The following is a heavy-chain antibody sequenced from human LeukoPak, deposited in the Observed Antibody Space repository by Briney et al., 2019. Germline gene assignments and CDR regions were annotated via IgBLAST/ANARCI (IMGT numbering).Heavy chain of an antibody. J-gene: IGHJ4*02. V-gene: IGHV3-23*01. CDR2: IGGGGGT. CDR1: GFTFSTYA. Sequence: PGGSLRLSCAASGFTFSTYAMSWVRQAPGKGLEWVSTIGGGGGTYYADSVKGRFTISRDTSKNTLFLQMNSLRVEDTAVYYCARNDFGSGWLGDYWGQGTLVTVFS. CDR3: ARNDFGSGWLGDY. D-gene: IGHD6-19*01.